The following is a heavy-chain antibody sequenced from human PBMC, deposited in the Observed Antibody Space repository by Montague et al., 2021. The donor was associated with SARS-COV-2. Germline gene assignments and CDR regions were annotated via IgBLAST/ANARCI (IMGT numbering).Heavy chain of an antibody. V-gene: IGHV2-70*01. CDR1: GFSLSTSGMC. D-gene: IGHD5-18*01. Sequence: PALVKPTQTLTLTCTFSGFSLSTSGMCVSWIRQPPGKALEWLALIDWDDDKYYSTSLKTRLTISKDTSKNQVVLTMTNMDPVDIATYYCARIPVSGTATDQYYYYYGMDVWGQGTTVTVSS. CDR2: IDWDDDK. CDR3: ARIPVSGTATDQYYYYYGMDV. J-gene: IGHJ6*02.